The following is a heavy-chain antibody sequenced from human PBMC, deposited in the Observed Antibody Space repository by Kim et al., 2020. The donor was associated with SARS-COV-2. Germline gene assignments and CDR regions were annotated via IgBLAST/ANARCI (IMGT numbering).Heavy chain of an antibody. CDR3: ARDDDYYYGSGSSN. J-gene: IGHJ4*02. CDR1: GFTFSSYA. D-gene: IGHD3-10*01. Sequence: GGSLRLSCAASGFTFSSYAMHWVRQAPGKGLEWVAVISYDGSNKYYADSVKGRFTISRDNSKNTLYLQMNSLRAEDTAVYYCARDDDYYYGSGSSNWGQG. CDR2: ISYDGSNK. V-gene: IGHV3-30*04.